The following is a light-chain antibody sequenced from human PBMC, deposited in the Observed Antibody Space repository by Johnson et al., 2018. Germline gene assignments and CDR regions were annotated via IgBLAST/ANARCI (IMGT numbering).Light chain of an antibody. CDR3: GTWDSSLSAGNV. CDR1: SSNIGNNY. Sequence: QSVLTQPPSVSAAPGQKVTISCSGSSSNIGNNYVSWYQQLPGTAPKLLIYENNKRPSGIPYRFSGSKSGTSATLGITGLKTGDEADYYCGTWDSSLSAGNVFGTGTKVTVL. J-gene: IGLJ1*01. CDR2: ENN. V-gene: IGLV1-51*02.